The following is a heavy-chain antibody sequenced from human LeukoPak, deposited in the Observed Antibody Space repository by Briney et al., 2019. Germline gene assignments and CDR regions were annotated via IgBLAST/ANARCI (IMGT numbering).Heavy chain of an antibody. CDR1: GGSISSSSYY. J-gene: IGHJ4*02. CDR2: IYYSGST. D-gene: IGHD6-13*01. Sequence: SETLSLTCSVSGGSISSSSYYWGWIRQPPGKGLEWIGSIYYSGSTYYNPSLKSRVTISVDTSKNQFSLKLSSVTAADTAVYYCASRSSWYGGAWFDYWGQGTLVTVSS. CDR3: ASRSSWYGGAWFDY. V-gene: IGHV4-39*01.